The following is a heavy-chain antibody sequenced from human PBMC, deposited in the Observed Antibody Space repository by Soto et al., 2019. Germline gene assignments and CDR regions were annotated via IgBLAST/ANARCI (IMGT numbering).Heavy chain of an antibody. V-gene: IGHV3-48*01. D-gene: IGHD1-7*01. J-gene: IGHJ4*02. CDR1: GFTFSSYS. Sequence: PGGSLRLSCAASGFTFSSYSMNWVRQAPGKGLEWVSYISSSSSTIYYADSVKGRFTISRDNSKNTLYLQMNSLRAEDTAVYYCARAVSITGTTSYFDYGGQGTLVTVSS. CDR2: ISSSSSTI. CDR3: ARAVSITGTTSYFDY.